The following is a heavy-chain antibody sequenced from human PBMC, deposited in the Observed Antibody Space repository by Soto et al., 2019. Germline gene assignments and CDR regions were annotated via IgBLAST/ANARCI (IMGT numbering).Heavy chain of an antibody. D-gene: IGHD1-7*01. Sequence: ASVKVSCKASGYTFTSYARQWVRQAPGQRLEWMGWINAGNGNTKYSQKFQGRVTITRDTSASTAYMELSSLRSEDTAVYYCARVPYYNWNYFDPWGQGTLVTVSS. CDR1: GYTFTSYA. CDR2: INAGNGNT. CDR3: ARVPYYNWNYFDP. V-gene: IGHV1-3*01. J-gene: IGHJ5*02.